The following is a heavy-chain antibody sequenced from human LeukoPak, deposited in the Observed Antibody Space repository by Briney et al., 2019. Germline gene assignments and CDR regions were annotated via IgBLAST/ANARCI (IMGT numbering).Heavy chain of an antibody. J-gene: IGHJ6*04. V-gene: IGHV4-59*01. CDR3: ARQEHGDFWSGYYTGRSGMDV. CDR1: GGSISSYY. Sequence: SETLSLTCTVSGGSISSYYWSWIRQPPGKGLEWIGYIYYSGSNNYNPSLKSRVTISVDTSKNQFSLKLSSVTAADTAVYYCARQEHGDFWSGYYTGRSGMDVWGKGTTVTVSS. CDR2: IYYSGSN. D-gene: IGHD3-3*01.